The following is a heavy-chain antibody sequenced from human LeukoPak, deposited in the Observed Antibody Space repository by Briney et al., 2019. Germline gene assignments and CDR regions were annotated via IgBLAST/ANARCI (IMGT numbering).Heavy chain of an antibody. CDR1: GYTFTGYY. CDR3: AREISGYSDY. CDR2: INANSGDT. D-gene: IGHD3-22*01. Sequence: ASVKVSCKASGYTFTGYYMHWVRQAPGQGLEGMGGINANSGDTKYAQKFQGRVTMTRDTSISTAYMELSRLRSDDTAMYYCAREISGYSDYWGQGTLVTVSS. V-gene: IGHV1-2*02. J-gene: IGHJ4*02.